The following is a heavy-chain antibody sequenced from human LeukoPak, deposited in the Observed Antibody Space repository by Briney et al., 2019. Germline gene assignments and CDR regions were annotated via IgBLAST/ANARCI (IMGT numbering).Heavy chain of an antibody. CDR3: AKDRRYYYGSGSYYKGGAFDI. V-gene: IGHV3-53*01. CDR1: GFTVSSNY. CDR2: IYSGGST. J-gene: IGHJ3*02. Sequence: PGGSLRLSCAASGFTVSSNYMSWVRQAPGKGLEWVSVIYSGGSTYYADSVKGRFTISRDNSKNTLYLQMNSLRAEDTAVYYCAKDRRYYYGSGSYYKGGAFDIWGQGTMVTVSS. D-gene: IGHD3-10*01.